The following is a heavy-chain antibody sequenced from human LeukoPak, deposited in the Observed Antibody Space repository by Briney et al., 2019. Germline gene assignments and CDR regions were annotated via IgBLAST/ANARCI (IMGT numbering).Heavy chain of an antibody. D-gene: IGHD2-15*01. CDR1: GFTFSQTG. CDR3: ATEGGHLTHLSF. Sequence: GRSLRLSCQTSGFTFSQTGFHWVRQAPGKGLEWVAVIWFDESQKYHADSVKGRFTISRDDSKNTLYLQMDNLRAEDTAVYYCATEGGHLTHLSFWGRGTLLTVSS. CDR2: IWFDESQK. V-gene: IGHV3-33*01. J-gene: IGHJ1*01.